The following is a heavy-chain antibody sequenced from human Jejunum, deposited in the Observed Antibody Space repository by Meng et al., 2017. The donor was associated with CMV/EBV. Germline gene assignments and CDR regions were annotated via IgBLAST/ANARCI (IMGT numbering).Heavy chain of an antibody. V-gene: IGHV3-48*03. CDR3: ARLNLAAVYS. J-gene: IGHJ5*02. Sequence: CVASGFTFSSSEMNWVRQAPGKGLEWVAYITGGGNTKYYADSVKGRFTISRDNAKSSLYLQMNSLRAEDAAVYYCARLNLAAVYSWGQGALVTVSS. CDR2: ITGGGNTK. D-gene: IGHD6-19*01. CDR1: GFTFSSSE.